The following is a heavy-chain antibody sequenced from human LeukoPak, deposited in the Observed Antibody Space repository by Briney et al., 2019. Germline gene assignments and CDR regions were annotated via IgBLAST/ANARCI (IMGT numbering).Heavy chain of an antibody. Sequence: SETLSLTCAVYGGSFSGYYWSWIRQPPGKGLEWIGETNHSGSTNYNPSLKSRVTISVDTSKNQFSLKLSSVTAADTAVYYCARWWELIGVDPWGQGTLVTVSS. J-gene: IGHJ5*02. V-gene: IGHV4-34*01. D-gene: IGHD1-26*01. CDR1: GGSFSGYY. CDR2: TNHSGST. CDR3: ARWWELIGVDP.